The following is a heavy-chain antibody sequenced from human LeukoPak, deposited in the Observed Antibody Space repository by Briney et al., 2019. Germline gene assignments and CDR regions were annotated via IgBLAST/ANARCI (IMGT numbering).Heavy chain of an antibody. Sequence: PSETLSLTCTVFGGSISGYYWSWIRQPPEKGLEWIGYIYYTGSAAYNPSLNSRVTISVDRSQNQFSLTLKSVTAADTAVYYCARYFEVRRHYHYMDVWGKGTTVTVS. CDR2: IYYTGSA. J-gene: IGHJ6*03. D-gene: IGHD3-9*01. CDR3: ARYFEVRRHYHYMDV. V-gene: IGHV4-59*08. CDR1: GGSISGYY.